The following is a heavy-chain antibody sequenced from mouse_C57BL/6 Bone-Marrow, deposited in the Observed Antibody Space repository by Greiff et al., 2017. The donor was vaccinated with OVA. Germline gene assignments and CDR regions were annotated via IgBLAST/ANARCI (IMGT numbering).Heavy chain of an antibody. CDR3: ATTVVATNGGAMDY. D-gene: IGHD1-1*01. Sequence: QVQLKEPGAELVKPGASVKISCKASGYAFSSYWMNWVKQRPGKGLEWIGQIYPGDGDTNYNGKFTGKATLTADKSSSTAYMQLSSLTSEDSAVYVCATTVVATNGGAMDYWGQGTSVTVSS. CDR2: IYPGDGDT. V-gene: IGHV1-80*01. J-gene: IGHJ4*01. CDR1: GYAFSSYW.